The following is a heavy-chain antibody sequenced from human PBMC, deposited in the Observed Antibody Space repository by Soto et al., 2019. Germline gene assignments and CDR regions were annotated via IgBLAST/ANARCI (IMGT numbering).Heavy chain of an antibody. D-gene: IGHD4-17*01. J-gene: IGHJ4*02. CDR3: ARAMTTVTISAGAADY. Sequence: SETLSLTCAVYGGSFSGYYWSWIRQPPGKGLEWIGEINHSGSTNYNPSLKSRVTISVDTSKNQFSLKLSSVTAADTAVYYCARAMTTVTISAGAADYWGQGTLVTVSS. V-gene: IGHV4-34*01. CDR1: GGSFSGYY. CDR2: INHSGST.